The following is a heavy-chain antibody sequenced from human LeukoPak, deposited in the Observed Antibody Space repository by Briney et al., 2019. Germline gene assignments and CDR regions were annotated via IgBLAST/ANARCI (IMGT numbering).Heavy chain of an antibody. Sequence: ASVKVSCTASGGTFSSYVISWVRQAPGQGLEWMGGIMPIFGTTNYAQNFQGRVTIVAGESTSTVYMELSSLRSEDTAVYYCARVKVEQWRYNWFDPWGQGTLVTVSS. D-gene: IGHD6-19*01. CDR3: ARVKVEQWRYNWFDP. CDR2: IMPIFGTT. V-gene: IGHV1-69*13. CDR1: GGTFSSYV. J-gene: IGHJ5*02.